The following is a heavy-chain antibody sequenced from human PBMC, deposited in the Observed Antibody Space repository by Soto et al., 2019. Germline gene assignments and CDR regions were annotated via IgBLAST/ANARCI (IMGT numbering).Heavy chain of an antibody. Sequence: ASVKVSCKASGGTFSSYAISWVRQAPGQGLEWMGGIIPIFGTANYAQKFQGRVTITADESTSTAYMELSSLRSEDTAVYYCARDTPNYDFVVGEGDAFDIWGQGTMVTVSS. D-gene: IGHD3-3*01. J-gene: IGHJ3*02. CDR3: ARDTPNYDFVVGEGDAFDI. CDR2: IIPIFGTA. V-gene: IGHV1-69*13. CDR1: GGTFSSYA.